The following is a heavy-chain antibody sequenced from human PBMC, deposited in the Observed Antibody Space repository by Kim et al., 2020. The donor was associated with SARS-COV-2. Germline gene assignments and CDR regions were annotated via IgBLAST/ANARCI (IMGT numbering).Heavy chain of an antibody. Sequence: SQTLSLTCTVSGGSITRDSHYWAWIRQPPGKGLEWIGSVYYSGNTFYDPSLKSRVSIYVDTSENHFSLELRFVTAADTAVYYCARSFGDVYTATAWFDPWGQGTLVTVSS. J-gene: IGHJ5*02. V-gene: IGHV4-39*01. CDR3: ARSFGDVYTATAWFDP. D-gene: IGHD1-1*01. CDR2: VYYSGNT. CDR1: GGSITRDSHY.